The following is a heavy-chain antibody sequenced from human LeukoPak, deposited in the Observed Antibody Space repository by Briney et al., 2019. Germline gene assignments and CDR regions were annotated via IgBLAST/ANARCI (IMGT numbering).Heavy chain of an antibody. V-gene: IGHV4-39*01. Sequence: SETLSLTCTVSGGSLSSSSYYWGWIRQPPGKGLEWVGSIYYSGSIYYNPSLKSRVTISVDTSKNQFSLKLSSVTAADTAVYYCARSLSSEYYDILTGRYYFDYWGQGTLVTVSS. CDR1: GGSLSSSSYY. J-gene: IGHJ4*02. CDR3: ARSLSSEYYDILTGRYYFDY. D-gene: IGHD3-9*01. CDR2: IYYSGSI.